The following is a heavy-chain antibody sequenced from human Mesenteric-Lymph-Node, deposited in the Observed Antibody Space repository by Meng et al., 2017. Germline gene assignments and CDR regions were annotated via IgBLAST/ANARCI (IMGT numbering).Heavy chain of an antibody. V-gene: IGHV3-15*01. Sequence: GESLKISCAASGFTFSNAWMSWVRQAPGKGLEWVGRIKSKTDGGTTDYAAPVKGRFTISRDDSKNTMYLQMNSLKTEDTAVYYCTTDPFSGWYKDNDYWGQGTLVTVSS. CDR1: GFTFSNAW. CDR3: TTDPFSGWYKDNDY. J-gene: IGHJ4*02. D-gene: IGHD6-19*01. CDR2: IKSKTDGGTT.